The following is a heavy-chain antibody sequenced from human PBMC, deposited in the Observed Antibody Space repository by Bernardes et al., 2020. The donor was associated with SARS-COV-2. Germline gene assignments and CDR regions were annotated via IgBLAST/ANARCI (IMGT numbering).Heavy chain of an antibody. CDR2: ISRSGGST. J-gene: IGHJ4*02. CDR1: GFTFSSYA. D-gene: IGHD3-22*01. V-gene: IGHV3-23*01. Sequence: GGSLRLSCAASGFTFSSYAMSWVRQAPGKGLEWVSAISRSGGSTYYADSVKGRFTISRDNSKNTLYLQMNSLRAEDTAVYYCATFTYYYDSSGYYGGIYWGQGTLVTVSS. CDR3: ATFTYYYDSSGYYGGIY.